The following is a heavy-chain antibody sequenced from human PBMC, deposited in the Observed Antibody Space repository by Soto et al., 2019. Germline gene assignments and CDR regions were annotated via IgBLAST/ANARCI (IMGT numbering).Heavy chain of an antibody. Sequence: ASVKVSCKXSGYTFTSYDINWVRQATGQGLEWMGWVNPNSGNTGYAQKFQGRVTMTRNTSISTAYMELSSLRSEDTAVYYCARGSIPYYYGSGSSQHYYYYGMDVWGQGTTVTVS. CDR3: ARGSIPYYYGSGSSQHYYYYGMDV. V-gene: IGHV1-8*01. J-gene: IGHJ6*02. CDR2: VNPNSGNT. D-gene: IGHD3-10*01. CDR1: GYTFTSYD.